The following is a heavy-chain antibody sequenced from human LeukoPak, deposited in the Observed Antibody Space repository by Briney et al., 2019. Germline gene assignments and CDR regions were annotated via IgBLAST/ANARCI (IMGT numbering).Heavy chain of an antibody. D-gene: IGHD2-2*01. Sequence: PSQTLSLPCTVSGGSISSGDYYWSWIRQPPAKGLEWIGYIYYSGSTYYNPSLKTRVTISVDTSKNQFSLKLSSVTAADTAVYYCARDARGMIVVVPAAAPHYGMDVWGKGTTVTVSS. J-gene: IGHJ6*04. CDR3: ARDARGMIVVVPAAAPHYGMDV. CDR2: IYYSGST. V-gene: IGHV4-30-4*01. CDR1: GGSISSGDYY.